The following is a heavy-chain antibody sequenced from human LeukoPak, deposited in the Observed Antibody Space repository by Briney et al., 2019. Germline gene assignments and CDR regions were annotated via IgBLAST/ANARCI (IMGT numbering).Heavy chain of an antibody. CDR3: ARELRDSSGWLFDY. Sequence: GGSLRLSCAASGFTFRTYAMNWVRRAPGGGLDWVAFISYDGSYQYYADSVKGRFTISRDNSKNTLYLQMNSLRAEDAAVYYCARELRDSSGWLFDYWGQGTLVTVSS. CDR1: GFTFRTYA. D-gene: IGHD6-19*01. CDR2: ISYDGSYQ. V-gene: IGHV3-30-3*01. J-gene: IGHJ4*02.